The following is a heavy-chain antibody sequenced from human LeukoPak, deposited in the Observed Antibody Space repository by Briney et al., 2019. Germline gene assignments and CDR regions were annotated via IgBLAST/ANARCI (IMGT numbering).Heavy chain of an antibody. CDR1: GFTFSDHG. D-gene: IGHD1-26*01. V-gene: IGHV3-23*01. CDR2: ISDTGGSI. CDR3: AKNSGTYFY. J-gene: IGHJ4*02. Sequence: GGSLRLSCAASGFTFSDHGMTWVRQAAGKGLEWVSTISDTGGSIYYADSVKGGFTISRDNSENTVYLQMDSLRADDTALYSCAKNSGTYFYCGQRTRVTVSS.